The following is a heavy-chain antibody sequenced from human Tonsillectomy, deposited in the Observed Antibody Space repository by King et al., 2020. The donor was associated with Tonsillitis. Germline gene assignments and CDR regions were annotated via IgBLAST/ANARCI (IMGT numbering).Heavy chain of an antibody. CDR3: VAGRGYVGFLYY. D-gene: IGHD5-12*01. V-gene: IGHV3-64D*06. J-gene: IGHJ4*02. CDR1: GFPFSSYA. Sequence: VQLVESGGGLVQPGGSLRLSCSASGFPFSSYAMHWVRQAPGKGLEYGSAISSNGSSTYYADSVKGRFTISRDNSKNTLYLQMSSLRAEDTAVYYCVAGRGYVGFLYYWGQGTLVTVSS. CDR2: ISSNGSST.